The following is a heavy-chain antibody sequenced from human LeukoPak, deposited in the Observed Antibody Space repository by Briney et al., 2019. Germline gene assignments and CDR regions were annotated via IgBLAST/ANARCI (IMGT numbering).Heavy chain of an antibody. CDR3: ARDYSNYYYYYGMDV. CDR2: INPNSGGT. J-gene: IGHJ6*02. Sequence: ASVKVSCKASGYTFTGYYMHWVRQAPGQGLEWMGRINPNSGGTNYAQKFQGRVTMTRDTSISTAYMELSRLRSDDTAVYYCARDYSNYYYYYGMDVGAKGPRSPSP. V-gene: IGHV1-2*06. D-gene: IGHD4-11*01. CDR1: GYTFTGYY.